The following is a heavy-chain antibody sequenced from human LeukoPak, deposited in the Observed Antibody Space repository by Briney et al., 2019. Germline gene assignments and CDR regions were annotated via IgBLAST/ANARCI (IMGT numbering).Heavy chain of an antibody. J-gene: IGHJ4*02. CDR3: ASGPRGYFDY. Sequence: SSETLSLTCAVYGGSFSGYYWSWIRQPPGKGLEWIGEINHSGSTNYNPSLKSRVTISVDTSENQFSLKLSSVTAADTAVYYCASGPRGYFDYWGQGTLVTVSS. D-gene: IGHD3-16*01. CDR2: INHSGST. V-gene: IGHV4-34*01. CDR1: GGSFSGYY.